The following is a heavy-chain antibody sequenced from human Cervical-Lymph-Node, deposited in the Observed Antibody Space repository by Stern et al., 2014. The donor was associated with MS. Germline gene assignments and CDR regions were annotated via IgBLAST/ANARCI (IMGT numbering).Heavy chain of an antibody. J-gene: IGHJ6*02. D-gene: IGHD6-19*01. CDR3: AREVAGHRLGMMDV. Sequence: VQLVESGAEVKKPGASVKVSCKASGYNFTIYYMHWVRQAPGQGLEWKGIINPSGGSTSYAQKFQGRVTMTRDTSTSTVYMELSSLRSEDTAVYYCAREVAGHRLGMMDVWGQGTTVTVSS. V-gene: IGHV1-46*01. CDR1: GYNFTIYY. CDR2: INPSGGST.